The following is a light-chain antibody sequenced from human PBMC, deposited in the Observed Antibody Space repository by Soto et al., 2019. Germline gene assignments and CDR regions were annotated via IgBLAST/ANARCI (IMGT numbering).Light chain of an antibody. V-gene: IGLV4-69*02. CDR1: SGHSSYA. J-gene: IGLJ2*01. CDR3: QTWGTGSVV. CDR2: LNSDGSH. Sequence: QLVLTQSPSASASLGASVKLTCTLSSGHSSYAIAWHQQQPERGPRYLMRLNSDGSHNRGGGIPDRFSGSSSGAERYLTISSLQSEDEADYYCQTWGTGSVVFGGGTKLTVL.